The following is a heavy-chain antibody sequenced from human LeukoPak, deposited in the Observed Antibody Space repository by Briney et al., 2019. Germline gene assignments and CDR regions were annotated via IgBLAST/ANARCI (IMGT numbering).Heavy chain of an antibody. D-gene: IGHD3-3*01. Sequence: ASVKVSCKASGYTFTSYDINWVRQATGQGLEWMGWMNPNSGNTGYAQKFQGRVTMTRNTSISTAYMELRSLRSDDTAVYYCASERTIFGVVLSPSDAFDIWGQGTMVTVSS. J-gene: IGHJ3*02. CDR3: ASERTIFGVVLSPSDAFDI. CDR2: MNPNSGNT. CDR1: GYTFTSYD. V-gene: IGHV1-8*01.